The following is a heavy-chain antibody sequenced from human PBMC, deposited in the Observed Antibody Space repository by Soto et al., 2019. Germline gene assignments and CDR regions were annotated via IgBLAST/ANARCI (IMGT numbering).Heavy chain of an antibody. CDR2: IYYTGST. Sequence: PSETLSLTCTVSGGSVSSGNYYCSWIRQPPGKGLEWIGYIYYTGSTNYNPSLKSRVTISADTSKSQFSLKLSSVTAADTAVYYCARSRWFDPWGQGTLVTVSS. CDR1: GGSVSSGNYY. V-gene: IGHV4-61*01. J-gene: IGHJ5*02. CDR3: ARSRWFDP.